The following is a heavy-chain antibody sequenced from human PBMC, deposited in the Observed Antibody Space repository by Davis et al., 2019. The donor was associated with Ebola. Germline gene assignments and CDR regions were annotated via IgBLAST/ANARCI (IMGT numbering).Heavy chain of an antibody. Sequence: AASVKVSCKASGYTFTSYAMHWVRQAPGQRLEWVGWINAGNGNTKYSQKFQGRVTITRDTSASTAYMELSSLRSEDTAVYYCARDPLYCSGGSCYRYYYGMDVWGQGTTVTVTS. CDR1: GYTFTSYA. D-gene: IGHD2-15*01. CDR3: ARDPLYCSGGSCYRYYYGMDV. V-gene: IGHV1-3*01. J-gene: IGHJ6*02. CDR2: INAGNGNT.